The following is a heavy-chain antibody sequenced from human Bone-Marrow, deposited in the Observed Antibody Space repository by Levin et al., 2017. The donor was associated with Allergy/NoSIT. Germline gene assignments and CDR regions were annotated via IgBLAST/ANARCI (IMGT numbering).Heavy chain of an antibody. CDR2: IYWDDDK. Sequence: SGPTLVKPTQTLTLTCTFSGFSLSTSGVGVGWIRQPPGKALEWLALIYWDDDKRYSPSLKSRLTITKDTSKNQVVLTMTNMDPVDTATYYCAHTGRAIFGVDFGFDPWGQGTLVTVSS. V-gene: IGHV2-5*02. CDR3: AHTGRAIFGVDFGFDP. CDR1: GFSLSTSGVG. D-gene: IGHD3-3*01. J-gene: IGHJ5*02.